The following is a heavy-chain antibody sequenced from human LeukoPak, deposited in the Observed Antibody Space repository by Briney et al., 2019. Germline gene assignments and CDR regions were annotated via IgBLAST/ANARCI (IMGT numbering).Heavy chain of an antibody. CDR1: GFTFDDYA. CDR3: AKDTRPLRGYSYGYFDY. J-gene: IGHJ4*02. Sequence: GGSLRLSCAASGFTFDDYAMHWVRQAPGKGLEWVSGISWNSGSIGYADSVKGRFTISRDDAKNSLYLQMNSLRAEDTALYYSAKDTRPLRGYSYGYFDYWGQGTLVTVSS. D-gene: IGHD5-18*01. V-gene: IGHV3-9*01. CDR2: ISWNSGSI.